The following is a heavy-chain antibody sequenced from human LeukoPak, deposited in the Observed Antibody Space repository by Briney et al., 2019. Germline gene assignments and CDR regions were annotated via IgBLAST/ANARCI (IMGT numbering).Heavy chain of an antibody. Sequence: SETLSLTCTVSGGSISSSSYCWGWIRQPPGKGLEWIGTMYYNGDTYYNPSVKSRVTISVDTSKNQFSLKLASVTAADTAVYYCARALRYCSSTSCPRLDYWGQGTLVTVSS. D-gene: IGHD2-2*01. CDR2: MYYNGDT. CDR3: ARALRYCSSTSCPRLDY. J-gene: IGHJ4*02. CDR1: GGSISSSSYC. V-gene: IGHV4-39*01.